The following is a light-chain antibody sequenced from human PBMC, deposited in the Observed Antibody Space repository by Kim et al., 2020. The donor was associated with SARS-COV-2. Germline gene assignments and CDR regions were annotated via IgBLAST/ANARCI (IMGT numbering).Light chain of an antibody. CDR2: QDT. CDR1: KLGDKY. Sequence: SYELTQPPSVSVSPGQTASITCSGDKLGDKYTCWYQKKPGQSPVLVMFQDTKRPSGIPERFSGPSSGNTATLTITGTQAVDEADYYCQAWDSNIVVFGGGTQLTVL. J-gene: IGLJ2*01. V-gene: IGLV3-1*01. CDR3: QAWDSNIVV.